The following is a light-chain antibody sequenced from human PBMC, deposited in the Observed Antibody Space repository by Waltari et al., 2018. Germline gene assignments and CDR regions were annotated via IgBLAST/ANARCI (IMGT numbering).Light chain of an antibody. Sequence: DIVLTQSPATLSLSPGERATLSCRASQSISNYLAWYQQKPGQAPRLLIYDTSNRATAIPTRFSGSGFGTDFTLTISSLEPEDFAIYYCQQRRNWPLTFGGRTKVEIK. J-gene: IGKJ4*01. CDR1: QSISNY. CDR3: QQRRNWPLT. CDR2: DTS. V-gene: IGKV3-11*01.